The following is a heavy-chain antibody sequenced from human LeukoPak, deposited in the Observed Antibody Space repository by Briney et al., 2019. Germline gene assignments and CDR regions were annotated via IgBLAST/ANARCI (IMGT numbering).Heavy chain of an antibody. Sequence: ASVKVSCKASGYTFTGYYMHWVRQAPGQGLEWVGWINSNNGGTSCAQKFQGRVTMTRDTSITTAYMELPSLTSDDTAVYYCARGYSSPVPNFDYWGQGTLVTVSS. D-gene: IGHD6-19*01. J-gene: IGHJ4*02. V-gene: IGHV1-2*02. CDR1: GYTFTGYY. CDR2: INSNNGGT. CDR3: ARGYSSPVPNFDY.